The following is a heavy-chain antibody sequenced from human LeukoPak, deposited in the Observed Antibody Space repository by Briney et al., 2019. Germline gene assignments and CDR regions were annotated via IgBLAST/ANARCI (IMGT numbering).Heavy chain of an antibody. CDR2: IYPGDSDT. CDR1: GYSFTSYW. Sequence: GESLKISCRGSGYSFTSYWIAWVRQMPGKGLEWMGIIYPGDSDTRYSPSFQGQVTISADKSISTAYLQWSSLKASEIAMYYCAGRDNTGWLFDYWGQGTLVTVSS. D-gene: IGHD6-19*01. J-gene: IGHJ4*02. V-gene: IGHV5-51*01. CDR3: AGRDNTGWLFDY.